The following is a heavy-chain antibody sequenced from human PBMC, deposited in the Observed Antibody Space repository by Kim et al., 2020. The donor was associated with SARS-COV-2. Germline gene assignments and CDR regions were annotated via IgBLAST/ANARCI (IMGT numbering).Heavy chain of an antibody. Sequence: FQGRVTITEDESTSTAYMELSSLRSEDTAVYYCATHYYGSGSYYNAIDYWGQGTLVTVSS. V-gene: IGHV1-69*01. CDR3: ATHYYGSGSYYNAIDY. D-gene: IGHD3-10*01. J-gene: IGHJ4*02.